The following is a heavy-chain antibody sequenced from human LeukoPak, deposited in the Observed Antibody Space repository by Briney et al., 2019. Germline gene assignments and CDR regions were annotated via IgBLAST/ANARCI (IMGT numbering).Heavy chain of an antibody. J-gene: IGHJ4*02. V-gene: IGHV4-30-2*01. Sequence: SETLSLTCAVSGGSISSGGYSWSWIRQPPGKGLEWIGEINHSGSTNYNPSLKSRVTISVDTSKNQFSLKLSSVTAADTAIYYCARVRNGYNYGGFDYWGQGTLVTVSS. D-gene: IGHD5-24*01. CDR1: GGSISSGGYS. CDR3: ARVRNGYNYGGFDY. CDR2: INHSGST.